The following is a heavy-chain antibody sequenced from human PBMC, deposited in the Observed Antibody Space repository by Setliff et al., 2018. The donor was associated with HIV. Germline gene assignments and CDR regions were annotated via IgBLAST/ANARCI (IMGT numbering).Heavy chain of an antibody. CDR1: GGSISSSSYY. CDR2: IYYSGST. V-gene: IGHV4-39*01. CDR3: ARLYRFSSGYSLGGFDY. Sequence: SETLSLTCTVSGGSISSSSYYWGWIRQPPGKGLEWIGSIYYSGSTYYNPSLKSRVTISVDTSKNQFSLKLSSVTAADTAVYYCARLYRFSSGYSLGGFDYWGQGTLVTGSS. D-gene: IGHD3-22*01. J-gene: IGHJ4*02.